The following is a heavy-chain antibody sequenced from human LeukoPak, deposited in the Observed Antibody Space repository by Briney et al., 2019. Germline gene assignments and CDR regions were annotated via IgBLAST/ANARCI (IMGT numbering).Heavy chain of an antibody. Sequence: GESLKISCKGSGYRFTDYWIGWVRQMPGKGLEWMGIIYPGDSDTRYSPSFQGQVTISTDKSINTAHLQWSSLKASDTAMYYCARGAAGTTPDYYYFGLDVWGQGTTVRVSS. CDR2: IYPGDSDT. V-gene: IGHV5-51*01. D-gene: IGHD1-7*01. CDR1: GYRFTDYW. CDR3: ARGAAGTTPDYYYFGLDV. J-gene: IGHJ6*02.